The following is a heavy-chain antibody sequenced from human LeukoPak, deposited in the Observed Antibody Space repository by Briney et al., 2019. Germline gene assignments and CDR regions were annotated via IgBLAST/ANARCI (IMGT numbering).Heavy chain of an antibody. CDR3: ARGVSSSSRKALGY. Sequence: SETLSLTCAVYGGSFSGYYWSWIRQPPGKGLEWIGEINHSGSTNYNPSLKSRVTISVDTSKNQFSLKLSSVTAADTAVYYCARGVSSSSRKALGYWGQGTLVTVSS. J-gene: IGHJ4*02. V-gene: IGHV4-34*01. CDR1: GGSFSGYY. CDR2: INHSGST. D-gene: IGHD6-6*01.